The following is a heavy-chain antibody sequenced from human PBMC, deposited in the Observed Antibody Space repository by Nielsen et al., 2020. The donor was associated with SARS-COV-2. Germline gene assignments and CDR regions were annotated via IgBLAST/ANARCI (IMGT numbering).Heavy chain of an antibody. CDR1: GYTFTGYY. J-gene: IGHJ2*01. CDR3: ARPSSILTAPTGYFDL. Sequence: ASVKVSCKASGYTFTGYYMHWVRQAPGQGLEWMGRINPNSGGTNYAQKFQGRVTMTRDTSISTAYMELSRLRSDDTAVYYCARPSSILTAPTGYFDLWGRGTLVTVPS. V-gene: IGHV1-2*06. CDR2: INPNSGGT. D-gene: IGHD3-9*01.